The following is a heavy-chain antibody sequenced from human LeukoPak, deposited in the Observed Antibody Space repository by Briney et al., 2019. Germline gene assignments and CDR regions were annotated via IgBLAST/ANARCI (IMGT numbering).Heavy chain of an antibody. CDR3: ARKGGGKDHDF. D-gene: IGHD4-23*01. CDR1: GRSISSGGFY. Sequence: PSETLSLTCTVSGRSISSGGFYWSWIRQHPGKGLEWLGSIFYSGSTFYNPSLKSRLSMSVDTSKNQFSLKLNSVTVADTAVYYCARKGGGKDHDFWGQGTLVTVSS. CDR2: IFYSGST. V-gene: IGHV4-31*03. J-gene: IGHJ4*02.